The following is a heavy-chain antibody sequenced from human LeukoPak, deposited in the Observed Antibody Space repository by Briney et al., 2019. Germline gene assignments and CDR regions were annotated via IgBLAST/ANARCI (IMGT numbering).Heavy chain of an antibody. CDR3: ARVSLLRYFDWSPVPFDY. D-gene: IGHD3-9*01. V-gene: IGHV3-21*01. CDR2: ISSSSSYI. J-gene: IGHJ4*02. CDR1: GFTFSSYS. Sequence: GGSLRLSCAASGFTFSSYSMTWVRQAPGKGLEWVSSISSSSSYIYYADSVKGRFTISRDNAKNSLYLQMNSLRAEDTAVYYCARVSLLRYFDWSPVPFDYWGQGTLVTVS.